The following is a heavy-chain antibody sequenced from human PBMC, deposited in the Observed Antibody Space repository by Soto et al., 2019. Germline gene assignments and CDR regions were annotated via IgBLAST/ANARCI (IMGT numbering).Heavy chain of an antibody. J-gene: IGHJ5*02. CDR1: GFTFSSYS. CDR3: ARDPLDIVVVPATDFRFDP. Sequence: GGSLRLSCAASGFTFSSYSMNWVRQAPGKGLEWVSSISSSSSYIYYADSVKGRFTISRDNAKNSLYLQMNSLRAEDTAVYYCARDPLDIVVVPATDFRFDPWGQGTLVTVSS. D-gene: IGHD2-2*01. V-gene: IGHV3-21*01. CDR2: ISSSSSYI.